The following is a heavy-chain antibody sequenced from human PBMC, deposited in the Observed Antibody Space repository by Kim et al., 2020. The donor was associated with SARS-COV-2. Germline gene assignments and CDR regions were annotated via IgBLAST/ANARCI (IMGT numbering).Heavy chain of an antibody. CDR3: ASEAGYGYYAGDY. CDR1: GFTFSSYS. J-gene: IGHJ4*02. Sequence: GGSLRLSCAASGFTFSSYSMNWVRQAPGKGLEWVSSISSSSSYIYYADSVKGRFTISRDNAKNSLYRQMNSLRAEDTAVYYCASEAGYGYYAGDYWGQGTLVTVSS. CDR2: ISSSSSYI. D-gene: IGHD4-17*01. V-gene: IGHV3-21*01.